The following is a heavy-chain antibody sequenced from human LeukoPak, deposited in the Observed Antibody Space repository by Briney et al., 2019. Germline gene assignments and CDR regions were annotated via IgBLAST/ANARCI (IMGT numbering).Heavy chain of an antibody. D-gene: IGHD2-8*02. CDR2: IYIDGSRT. V-gene: IGHV3-74*01. J-gene: IGHJ4*02. CDR3: ARARYCTANNCYSDY. CDR1: GFTFSDYW. Sequence: GRSLRLSCAASGFTFSDYWMNWVRQAPGKGLMWVSRIYIDGSRTTYADSVKGRFTISRDNARSTLYLHMNSLTAEDTAVYYCARARYCTANNCYSDYWGQGTLVTVSS.